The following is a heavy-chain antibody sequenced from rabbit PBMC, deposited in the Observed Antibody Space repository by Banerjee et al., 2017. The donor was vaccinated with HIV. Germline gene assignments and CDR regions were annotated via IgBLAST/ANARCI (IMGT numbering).Heavy chain of an antibody. V-gene: IGHV1S40*01. D-gene: IGHD4-2*01. J-gene: IGHJ4*01. Sequence: QSLEESGGDLVKPGASPTLTCKASGFDFSSSYWICWVRQAPGKGLEWIACIYGGSSGSTYYASWAKGRFTISKTSSTTVTLQMTSLTAADTATYFCARDGSPYGYYFNLWGPGTLVTVS. CDR3: ARDGSPYGYYFNL. CDR2: IYGGSSGST. CDR1: GFDFSSSYW.